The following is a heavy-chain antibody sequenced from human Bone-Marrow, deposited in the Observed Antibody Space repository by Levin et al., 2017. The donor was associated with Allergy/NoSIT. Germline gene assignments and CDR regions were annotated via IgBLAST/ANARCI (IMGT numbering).Heavy chain of an antibody. V-gene: IGHV4-30-4*08. CDR1: GDSITSGDYY. CDR3: ARGGIRFGWFDP. D-gene: IGHD3-16*01. CDR2: IYHRGST. Sequence: RASETLSLTCTVSGDSITSGDYYWTWLRQPPGKGLEWIGYIYHRGSTYYNPSLRSRVTMTVDTSSNQFSLNLLSVTAADTAVYSCARGGIRFGWFDPWGQGILVTVSS. J-gene: IGHJ5*02.